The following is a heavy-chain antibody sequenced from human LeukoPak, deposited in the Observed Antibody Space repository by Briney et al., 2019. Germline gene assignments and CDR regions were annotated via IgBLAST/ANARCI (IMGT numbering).Heavy chain of an antibody. CDR3: AREYTAMAECYFDY. V-gene: IGHV1-69*13. CDR2: IIPIFGTA. CDR1: GGTFSSYA. J-gene: IGHJ4*02. D-gene: IGHD5-18*01. Sequence: SVRVSCKASGGTFSSYAISWVRQAPGQGLEWMGGIIPIFGTANYAQKFQGRVTITADESTSTAYMELSSLRSEDTAVYYCAREYTAMAECYFDYWGQGTLVTVSS.